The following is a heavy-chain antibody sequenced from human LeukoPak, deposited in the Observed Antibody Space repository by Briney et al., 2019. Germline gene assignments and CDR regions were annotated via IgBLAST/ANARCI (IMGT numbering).Heavy chain of an antibody. Sequence: ASVKVSCKASGYTFTSYGISWVRQAPGQGLEWMGWISAYNGNTNYAQKLQGRVTMTTDTSTSTAYMELSSLRSEDTAVYYCARDRWGYSYEYYFDYWGQGTQVTVSS. CDR1: GYTFTSYG. V-gene: IGHV1-18*01. CDR3: ARDRWGYSYEYYFDY. J-gene: IGHJ4*02. D-gene: IGHD5-18*01. CDR2: ISAYNGNT.